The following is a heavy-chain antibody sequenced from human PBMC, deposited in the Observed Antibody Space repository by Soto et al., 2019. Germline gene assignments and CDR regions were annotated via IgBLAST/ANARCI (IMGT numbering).Heavy chain of an antibody. CDR3: VRVSLGSCITTACPTTYGMDV. V-gene: IGHV4-4*02. CDR1: GGSIISDNW. D-gene: IGHD2-15*01. CDR2: IYHSGTT. J-gene: IGHJ6*02. Sequence: QVQLQESGPGLVKPSGTLSLTCDVSGGSIISDNWWSWVRQAPGKGLEYIGEIYHSGTTNYNPSLASRFTISVDNSTNQFSLKLSSVTAADTAVYYCVRVSLGSCITTACPTTYGMDVWGQGTTVTVSS.